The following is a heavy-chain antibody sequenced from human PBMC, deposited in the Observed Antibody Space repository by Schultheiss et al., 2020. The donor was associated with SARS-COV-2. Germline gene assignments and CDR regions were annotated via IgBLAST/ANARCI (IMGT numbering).Heavy chain of an antibody. D-gene: IGHD3-10*01. V-gene: IGHV1-18*04. CDR1: GYTFTGYY. CDR3: ARGSGPDVDI. J-gene: IGHJ3*02. CDR2: ISAYNGNT. Sequence: GGSLRLSCKASGYTFTGYYIHWVRQAPGQGLEWMGWISAYNGNTNYAQKLQGRVTMTTDTSTSTAYMELRSLRSDDTAVYYCARGSGPDVDIWGQGTMVTVSS.